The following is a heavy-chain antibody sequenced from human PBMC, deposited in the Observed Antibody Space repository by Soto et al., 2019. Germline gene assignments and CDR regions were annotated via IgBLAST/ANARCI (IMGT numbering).Heavy chain of an antibody. D-gene: IGHD6-19*01. V-gene: IGHV1-46*01. CDR2: INPSGGST. CDR3: ARDINGGYQWLVGNAFDI. Sequence: QVQLVQSGAEVKKPGASVKVSCKASGYTFTSYYMHWVRQAPGQGLECMGIINPSGGSTSYAQKFQGRVTMTRDTSTSTVYMELSSLRSEDTAVYYCARDINGGYQWLVGNAFDIWGQGTMVTVSS. CDR1: GYTFTSYY. J-gene: IGHJ3*02.